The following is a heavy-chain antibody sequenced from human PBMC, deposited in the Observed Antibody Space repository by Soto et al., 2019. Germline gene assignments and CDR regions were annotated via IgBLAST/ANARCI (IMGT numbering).Heavy chain of an antibody. Sequence: APVKVSCKASAYSSTTHGFSWVRQAPGHGLEWMGFINVHSGNTIYAQKVQGRITMTTDTSTRTAYMELRSLRSDDTAVYYCARDVDGNAFDHWGQGTLVTVSS. CDR3: ARDVDGNAFDH. V-gene: IGHV1-18*01. CDR2: INVHSGNT. J-gene: IGHJ4*02. CDR1: AYSSTTHG. D-gene: IGHD2-15*01.